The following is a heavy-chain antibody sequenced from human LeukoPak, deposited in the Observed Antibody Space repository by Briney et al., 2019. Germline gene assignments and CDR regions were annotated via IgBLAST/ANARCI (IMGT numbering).Heavy chain of an antibody. CDR2: IYPGDSDT. D-gene: IGHD1-26*01. Sequence: GESLKISCKGSGYSFSNYWIGWVRQMPGKGLGWMGIIYPGDSDTRYSPSFQGQVTISADKSISTAYLQWSSLKASDTAMYYCARRRDLYSGSYYPFDYWGQGTLVTVSS. V-gene: IGHV5-51*01. J-gene: IGHJ4*02. CDR3: ARRRDLYSGSYYPFDY. CDR1: GYSFSNYW.